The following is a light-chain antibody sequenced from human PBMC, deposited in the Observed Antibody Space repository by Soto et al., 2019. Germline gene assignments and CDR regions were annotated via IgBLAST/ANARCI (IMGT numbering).Light chain of an antibody. J-gene: IGLJ2*01. CDR1: SSDVGGYNY. CDR2: EVS. V-gene: IGLV2-8*01. Sequence: QSALTQPPSAYGSPGQSVTISCTGTSSDVGGYNYVSWYQQHPGKAPKLMIYEVSKRPSGVPDRFSGSKSGNTACLTVSGLQAEDEADYYCSSYAGSNNLVFGGGTKLTVL. CDR3: SSYAGSNNLV.